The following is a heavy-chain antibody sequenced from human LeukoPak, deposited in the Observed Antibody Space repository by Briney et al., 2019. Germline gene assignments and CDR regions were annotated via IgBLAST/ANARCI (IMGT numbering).Heavy chain of an antibody. Sequence: GGSLRLSCVASGFTFSNLAMGWVRQAPGKGLEWVSVISDSGGTTYYADSVKGRFTISRDNSRNTLYLQMNSLRVDDTAVYYCAKDARRYSGWYFFDRWGQGTLVTVSS. CDR1: GFTFSNLA. V-gene: IGHV3-23*01. CDR3: AKDARRYSGWYFFDR. J-gene: IGHJ4*02. CDR2: ISDSGGTT. D-gene: IGHD6-19*01.